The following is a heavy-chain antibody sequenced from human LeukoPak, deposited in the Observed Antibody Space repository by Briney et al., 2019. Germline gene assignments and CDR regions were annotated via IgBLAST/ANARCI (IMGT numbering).Heavy chain of an antibody. CDR2: ISSSSSTI. CDR3: ARSTRFDGSGSNYNLYYFDY. V-gene: IGHV3-48*01. CDR1: GFTFSSYS. D-gene: IGHD3-10*01. Sequence: GGSLRLSCAASGFTFSSYSMNWVRQAPGKGLEWVSYISSSSSTIYYADSVKGRFTISRDNAKNSLYLQMNSLRAEDTAVYYCARSTRFDGSGSNYNLYYFDYWGQGTLVTVSS. J-gene: IGHJ4*02.